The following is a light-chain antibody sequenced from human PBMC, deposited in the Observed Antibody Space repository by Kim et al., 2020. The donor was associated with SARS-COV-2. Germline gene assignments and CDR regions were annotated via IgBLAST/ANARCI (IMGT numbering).Light chain of an antibody. CDR1: QVISNY. Sequence: ASVGDRVTITCRASQVISNYLAWYQQSPGKVPKLLIYAASTLQSGVPSRFSGSGSGTDFTLTISSLQPEDVATYYCQQYNSAPQTFGQGTKVDIK. CDR2: AAS. J-gene: IGKJ1*01. CDR3: QQYNSAPQT. V-gene: IGKV1-27*01.